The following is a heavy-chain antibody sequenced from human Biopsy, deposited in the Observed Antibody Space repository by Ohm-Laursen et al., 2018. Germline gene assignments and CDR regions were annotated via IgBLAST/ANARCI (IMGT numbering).Heavy chain of an antibody. CDR1: GGTFNNYG. Sequence: GSSVKVSCKASGGTFNNYGITWVRQAPGQGLEWVGRIISMVGTLKYAQKFQGRATITVDKSTSTAYLDLSSLKSEDTAVYYCARDKTVLNYYFASDVWGQGTTVTVSS. D-gene: IGHD2/OR15-2a*01. V-gene: IGHV1-69*04. J-gene: IGHJ6*01. CDR3: ARDKTVLNYYFASDV. CDR2: IISMVGTL.